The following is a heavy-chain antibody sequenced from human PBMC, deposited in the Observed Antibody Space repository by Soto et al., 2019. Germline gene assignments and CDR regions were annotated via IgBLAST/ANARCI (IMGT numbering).Heavy chain of an antibody. CDR3: AKDRKHYYDSSGNY. CDR2: ISGSGGST. V-gene: IGHV3-23*01. CDR1: GFTFSSYA. J-gene: IGHJ4*02. Sequence: LRLSCAASGFTFSSYAMSWVRQAPGKGLEWVSAISGSGGSTYYADSVKGRFTISRDNSKNTLYLQMNSLRAEDTAVYYCAKDRKHYYDSSGNYRGQGTLVTVSS. D-gene: IGHD3-22*01.